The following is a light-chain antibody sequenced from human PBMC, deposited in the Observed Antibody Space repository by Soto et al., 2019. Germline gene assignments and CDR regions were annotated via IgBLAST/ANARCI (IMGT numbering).Light chain of an antibody. Sequence: EIVLTQSPGTLSLSPGERATLSCRASQSVSSYLAWYQQKPGQAPRLLIYDASNRATGIPARFSGSGSGTDFTLTISSLEPEDFAVYYCQQRSNFGQGTKVDIK. J-gene: IGKJ1*01. CDR3: QQRSN. V-gene: IGKV3-11*01. CDR1: QSVSSY. CDR2: DAS.